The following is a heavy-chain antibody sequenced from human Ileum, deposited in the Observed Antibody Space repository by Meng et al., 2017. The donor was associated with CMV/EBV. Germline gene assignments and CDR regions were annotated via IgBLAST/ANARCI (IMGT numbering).Heavy chain of an antibody. V-gene: IGHV7-4-1*02. CDR1: GDTFTSYA. Sequence: SGDTFTSYAINWVRQAAGQGPEWMGWISTYTGNPAYAQGFTGRFVFSLDTSVNTAYLQISSLKTEDTAVYYCARVETNYGSGNYFGYWGEGTLVTVSS. CDR3: ARVETNYGSGNYFGY. CDR2: ISTYTGNP. J-gene: IGHJ4*02. D-gene: IGHD3-10*01.